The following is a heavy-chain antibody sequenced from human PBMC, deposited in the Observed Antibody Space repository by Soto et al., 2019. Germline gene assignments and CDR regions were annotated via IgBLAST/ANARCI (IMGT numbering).Heavy chain of an antibody. CDR1: GGSFSGYY. Sequence: QVQLQQWGAGLLKPSETLSLTCAVYGGSFSGYYWSWIRQPPGKGLEWIGEINHSGSTNYNPSLKSRVTISVDTSKNQFSLKLSSVTAADTAVYYCARGSPRGRDYVWGSYRWDYWGQGTLVTVSS. CDR3: ARGSPRGRDYVWGSYRWDY. CDR2: INHSGST. V-gene: IGHV4-34*01. D-gene: IGHD3-16*02. J-gene: IGHJ4*02.